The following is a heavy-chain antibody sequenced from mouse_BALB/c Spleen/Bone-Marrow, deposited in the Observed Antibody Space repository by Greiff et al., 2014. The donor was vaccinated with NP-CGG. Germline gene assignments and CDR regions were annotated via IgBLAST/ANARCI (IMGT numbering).Heavy chain of an antibody. J-gene: IGHJ4*01. CDR3: TRQYGNYYAMDY. Sequence: QVPLQQSGAELVRPGGSVKVSCKASGYTFTSYWINWVKPRPGQGLEWIGNIYPSDSYTNYNQNFEDKATLTVDKSSSTAYMQLSSPTSEDSAVYYCTRQYGNYYAMDYWGQGTSVTVSS. CDR2: IYPSDSYT. V-gene: IGHV1-69*02. CDR1: GYTFTSYW. D-gene: IGHD2-10*02.